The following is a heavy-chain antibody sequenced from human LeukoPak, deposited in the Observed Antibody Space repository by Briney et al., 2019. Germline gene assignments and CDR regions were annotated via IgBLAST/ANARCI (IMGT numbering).Heavy chain of an antibody. CDR3: GTSWPHGGATGWFDP. Sequence: SETLSLTCTVSGGSISSYYWSWIRQPPGKGLEWIGFIYSSGSTNYNPSLKSRVTISVDTSKNQFSLKLNSLTAADTAVYYCGTSWPHGGATGWFDPWGQGTLVTVSS. D-gene: IGHD4-23*01. CDR1: GGSISSYY. CDR2: IYSSGST. V-gene: IGHV4-59*01. J-gene: IGHJ5*02.